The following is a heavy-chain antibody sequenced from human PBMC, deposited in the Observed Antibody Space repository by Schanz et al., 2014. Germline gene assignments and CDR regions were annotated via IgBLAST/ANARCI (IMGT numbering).Heavy chain of an antibody. CDR3: AKELRPGTERPRGNFDY. J-gene: IGHJ4*02. D-gene: IGHD1-7*01. Sequence: VQLVESGGGVVQPGRSLRLSCAASGFTFSDSWMHWVRQAPGKGLVWVSRTSHDGSFTTFADSVKGRFTISRDNAKNTLYLQMNSLRAEDTAVYYCAKELRPGTERPRGNFDYWGQGTLVTVSS. CDR2: TSHDGSFT. V-gene: IGHV3-74*02. CDR1: GFTFSDSW.